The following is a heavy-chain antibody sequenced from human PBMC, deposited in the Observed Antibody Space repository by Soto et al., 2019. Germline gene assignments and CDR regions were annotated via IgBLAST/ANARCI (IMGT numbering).Heavy chain of an antibody. CDR3: ATTPYSSGWFDP. J-gene: IGHJ5*02. V-gene: IGHV4-59*08. D-gene: IGHD6-19*01. CDR1: GGSISSYY. CDR2: IYYSGST. Sequence: SETLSLTCTVSGGSISSYYWSWIRQPPGKGLEWIGYIYYSGSTNYNPSLKSRVTISVDTSKNQFSLKLSSVTAADTAVYYCATTPYSSGWFDPWGQGTLVTVSS.